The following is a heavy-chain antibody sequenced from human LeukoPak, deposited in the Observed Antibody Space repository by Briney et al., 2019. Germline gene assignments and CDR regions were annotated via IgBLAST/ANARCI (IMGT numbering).Heavy chain of an antibody. D-gene: IGHD3-10*01. V-gene: IGHV3-7*01. J-gene: IGHJ4*02. CDR3: AKLAKYFYGSETYYFFEH. CDR2: INQDGTEK. CDR1: GFSFTTYW. Sequence: GSLRLSCAASGFSFTTYWMSWVRQAPGKGLEWVANINQDGTEKYYVDSVKGRFTISRDNAKNSLYLQMNSLRVEDTAVYYCAKLAKYFYGSETYYFFEHWGQGTPVTASS.